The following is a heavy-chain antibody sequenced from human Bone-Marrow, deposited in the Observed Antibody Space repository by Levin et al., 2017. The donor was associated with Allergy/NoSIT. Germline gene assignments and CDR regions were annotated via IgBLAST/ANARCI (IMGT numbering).Heavy chain of an antibody. V-gene: IGHV3-48*03. CDR2: ITGDSNVI. J-gene: IGHJ6*02. CDR1: GFTFSTDH. CDR3: ARDGHRGYDMVL. Sequence: LSLTCAASGFTFSTDHMNWVRQAPGKGLEWVSYITGDSNVIYYADSVRGRVTISRDNAKNSLYLQMNSLRAEDTAVYYCARDGHRGYDMVLWGQGTTVTVSS.